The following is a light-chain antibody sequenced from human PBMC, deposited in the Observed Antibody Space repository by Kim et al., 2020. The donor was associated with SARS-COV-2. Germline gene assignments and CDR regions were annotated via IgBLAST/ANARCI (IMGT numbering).Light chain of an antibody. CDR1: SGSMDDNY. CDR2: EDD. Sequence: GKTVTISSTRSSGSMDDNYVQWYQQRPGGVPTTVIYEDDQRPSGVSDRFSGSIDNSSNSASLTISGLRTEDEADYYCQSYNRDNVLFGGGTQLTVL. CDR3: QSYNRDNVL. V-gene: IGLV6-57*03. J-gene: IGLJ2*01.